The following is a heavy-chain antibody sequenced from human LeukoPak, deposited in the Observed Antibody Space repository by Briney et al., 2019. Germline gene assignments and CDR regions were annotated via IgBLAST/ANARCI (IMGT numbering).Heavy chain of an antibody. V-gene: IGHV1-69*05. CDR2: IIPIFGTA. D-gene: IGHD3-9*01. Sequence: SVKVSCKASGGTFSSYAISWVRQAPGQGLEWMGGIIPIFGTANYAQKFQGRVTITTDESTSTAYMELSRLRSEDTAVYYCARDRYDILTGYYQLNWFDPWGQGTLVTVSS. CDR3: ARDRYDILTGYYQLNWFDP. CDR1: GGTFSSYA. J-gene: IGHJ5*02.